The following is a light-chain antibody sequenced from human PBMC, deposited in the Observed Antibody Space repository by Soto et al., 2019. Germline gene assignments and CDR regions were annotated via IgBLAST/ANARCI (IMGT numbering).Light chain of an antibody. CDR1: QSIKRNN. CDR2: GAS. Sequence: DSVLTQSPGTLSLSPGERATLSCRASQSIKRNNLAWYPQTPGQRPRLLIYGASSRAAGIPDRFSGSGAGTDVTLTITRVEPEDSARDYCQQYGSPALSFGGGTKVEI. J-gene: IGKJ4*01. V-gene: IGKV3-20*01. CDR3: QQYGSPALS.